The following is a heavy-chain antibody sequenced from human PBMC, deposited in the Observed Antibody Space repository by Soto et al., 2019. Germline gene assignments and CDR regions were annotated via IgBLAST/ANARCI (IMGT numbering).Heavy chain of an antibody. CDR1: GGSISSYY. Sequence: SETLSLTCTVSGGSISSYYWSWIRQPPGKGLEWIGYIYYSGSTNYNPSLKSRVTISVDTSKNQFSLKLSSVTAADTAVYYCARADKNYYDSSGPFDYWGQGTLVTVSS. D-gene: IGHD3-22*01. CDR2: IYYSGST. CDR3: ARADKNYYDSSGPFDY. V-gene: IGHV4-59*01. J-gene: IGHJ4*02.